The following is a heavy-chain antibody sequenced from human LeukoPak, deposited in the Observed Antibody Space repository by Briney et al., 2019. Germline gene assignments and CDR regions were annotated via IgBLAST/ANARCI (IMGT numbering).Heavy chain of an antibody. CDR2: ISSSSSTI. CDR3: ARGGYSYGYRDDYYYYMDV. V-gene: IGHV3-48*01. D-gene: IGHD5-18*01. Sequence: GGSLRLSCAASGFTFSSYSMNWVREAPGKGVGWVSYISSSSSTIYYADSVKGRFTISRDNAKNSLYLQMNSLRAEDTAAYYCARGGYSYGYRDDYYYYMDVWGKGTTVTVSS. CDR1: GFTFSSYS. J-gene: IGHJ6*03.